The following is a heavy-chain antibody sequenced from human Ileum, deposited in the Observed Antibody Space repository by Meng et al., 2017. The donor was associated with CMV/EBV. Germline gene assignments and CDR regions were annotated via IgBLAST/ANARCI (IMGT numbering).Heavy chain of an antibody. D-gene: IGHD2-21*01. CDR2: ISYDGSYQ. V-gene: IGHV3-30*19. CDR3: ARGCDAPFCCYSDL. Sequence: GFTFSSRGRHWARQTPGKGLEFVAIISYDGSYQQYEESVKGRFTISRDNARNTLYLQMNSLRPEDTAVYYCARGCDAPFCCYSDLWGQGTLVTVSS. J-gene: IGHJ5*02. CDR1: GFTFSSRG.